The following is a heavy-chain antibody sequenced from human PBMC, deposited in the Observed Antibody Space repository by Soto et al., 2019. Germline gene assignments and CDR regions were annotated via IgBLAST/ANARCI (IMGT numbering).Heavy chain of an antibody. J-gene: IGHJ4*01. D-gene: IGHD3-10*01. CDR1: GYSFTSNW. V-gene: IGHV5-51*01. Sequence: PGESLKVSCKASGYSFTSNWIGWVRQMPGKGLEWMGIIYPGDSDTRCRPSFQGQVTISVDKSISTAYLQWSSLKASDTAMYYCARPIYGSGSYLYWGQGTLVTVSS. CDR2: IYPGDSDT. CDR3: ARPIYGSGSYLY.